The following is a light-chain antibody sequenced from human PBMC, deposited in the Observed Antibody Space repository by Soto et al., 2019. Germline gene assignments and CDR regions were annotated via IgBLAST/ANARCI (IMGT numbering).Light chain of an antibody. CDR2: SGS. CDR1: QGLSSW. V-gene: IGKV1D-12*01. J-gene: IGKJ5*01. CDR3: QQANSFPIT. Sequence: DIQMTQSPSSVSASVGDRVTITCRASQGLSSWLAWYQQKPGKAPKLLIYSGSNLQSGVSSRFSVSGGGTDFTLTISNLQPEDFATYYCQQANSFPITFGQGTRLEIK.